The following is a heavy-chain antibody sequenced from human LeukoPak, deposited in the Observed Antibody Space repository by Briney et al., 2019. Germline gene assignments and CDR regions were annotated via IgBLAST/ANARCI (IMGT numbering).Heavy chain of an antibody. D-gene: IGHD5-18*01. CDR3: ARDTLWIHSAGYYFDY. CDR1: GGTFSSYA. V-gene: IGHV1-69*05. Sequence: SVKVSCKASGGTFSSYAISWVRQAPGQGLEWMGRIIPIFGTANYAQKFQGRVTITTDESTSTAYMELSSLRSEDTAVYYCARDTLWIHSAGYYFDYWGQGTLVTVSS. CDR2: IIPIFGTA. J-gene: IGHJ4*02.